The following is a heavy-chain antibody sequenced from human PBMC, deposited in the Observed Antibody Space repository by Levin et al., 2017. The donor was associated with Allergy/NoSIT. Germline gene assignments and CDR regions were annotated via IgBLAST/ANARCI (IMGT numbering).Heavy chain of an antibody. CDR1: GYSFTSYW. D-gene: IGHD6-6*01. CDR3: ARPEGQLAQGGAFDI. V-gene: IGHV5-51*01. J-gene: IGHJ3*02. Sequence: GESLKISCKGSGYSFTSYWIGWVRQMPGKGLEWMGIIYPGDSDTRYSPSFQGQVTISADKSISTAYLQWSSLKASDTAMYYCARPEGQLAQGGAFDIWGQGTMVTVSS. CDR2: IYPGDSDT.